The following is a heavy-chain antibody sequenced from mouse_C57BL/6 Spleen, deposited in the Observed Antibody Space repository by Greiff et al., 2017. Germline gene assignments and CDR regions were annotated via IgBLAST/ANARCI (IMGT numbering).Heavy chain of an antibody. J-gene: IGHJ2*01. V-gene: IGHV1-50*01. D-gene: IGHD1-1*01. Sequence: QVQLQQPGAELVKPGASVKLSCKASGYTFTSYWMQWVKQRPGQGLEWIGEIDPSDSYTNYNQKFKGKATLTVDTSSSTAYMQLSSLTSEDSAVYYCPRGYYGSSSFDYWGQGTTLTVSS. CDR1: GYTFTSYW. CDR3: PRGYYGSSSFDY. CDR2: IDPSDSYT.